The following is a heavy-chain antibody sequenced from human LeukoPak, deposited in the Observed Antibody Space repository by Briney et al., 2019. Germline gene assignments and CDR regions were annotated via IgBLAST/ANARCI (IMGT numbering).Heavy chain of an antibody. Sequence: GGSLRLSCAASGFTVSSYYMYWVRQAPGKGLEWVSFIYSGGSTYYADSVKGRFTISRDNSKNTLYLQMNSLRAEDTAVYYCAKVIREVDMSYDYWGQGALVTVSS. V-gene: IGHV3-66*01. J-gene: IGHJ4*02. CDR2: IYSGGST. CDR1: GFTVSSYY. CDR3: AKVIREVDMSYDY. D-gene: IGHD5-24*01.